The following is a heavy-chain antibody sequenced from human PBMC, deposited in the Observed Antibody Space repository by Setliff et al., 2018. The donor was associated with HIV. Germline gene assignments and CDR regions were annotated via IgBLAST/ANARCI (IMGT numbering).Heavy chain of an antibody. CDR1: GYTFTRYF. Sequence: RASVKVSCKASGYTFTRYFMHCMRQAPGQGLEWLGMINPSGGSTRYAQKFQGRVTMTGDTSTNTLYMELSSLRSEDTAVYYCARGWEGGMDYWGQGTLVTVSS. D-gene: IGHD1-26*01. CDR2: INPSGGST. V-gene: IGHV1-46*01. CDR3: ARGWEGGMDY. J-gene: IGHJ4*02.